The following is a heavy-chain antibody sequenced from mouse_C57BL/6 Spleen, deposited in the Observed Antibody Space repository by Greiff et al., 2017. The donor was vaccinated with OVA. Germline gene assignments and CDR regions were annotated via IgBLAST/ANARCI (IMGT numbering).Heavy chain of an antibody. CDR2: IDPSDSYT. V-gene: IGHV1-69*01. J-gene: IGHJ2*01. D-gene: IGHD1-1*02. CDR3: ARGGLWDY. CDR1: GYTFTSYW. Sequence: QVQLQQPGAELVMPGASVKLSCKASGYTFTSYWMHWVKQRPGQGLEWIGEIDPSDSYTNYNQKFKGKSTLTVDKSSSTAYMQLSSLTSEDSAVYYCARGGLWDYWGQGTTLTVSS.